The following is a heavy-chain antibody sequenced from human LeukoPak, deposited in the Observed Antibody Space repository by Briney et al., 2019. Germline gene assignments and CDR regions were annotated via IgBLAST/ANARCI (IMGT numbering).Heavy chain of an antibody. Sequence: SETLSLTCTVSGGSISSYYWSWIRQPAGKGLEWIGRIYTSGSTNYNPSLKSRVTMSVDTSKNQFSLKLSSVTAADTAVYYCARAGDSSGYEYYFDYWGQGTLVTVSS. CDR1: GGSISSYY. V-gene: IGHV4-4*07. J-gene: IGHJ4*02. CDR3: ARAGDSSGYEYYFDY. D-gene: IGHD3-22*01. CDR2: IYTSGST.